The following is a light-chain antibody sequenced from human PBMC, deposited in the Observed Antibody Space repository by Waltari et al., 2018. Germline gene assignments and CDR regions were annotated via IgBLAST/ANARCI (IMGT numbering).Light chain of an antibody. CDR2: DAS. V-gene: IGKV1-33*01. CDR3: QQYDNLQFT. J-gene: IGKJ3*01. CDR1: QDISNY. Sequence: DIQMTQSPSSLSVSVGDRVTITCQASQDISNYLNWYQQKPGKAPKLLIYDASNLETGVPSRFSGSGSGTDFTFTISSLQPEDIATYYCQQYDNLQFTFGPGTKVDIK.